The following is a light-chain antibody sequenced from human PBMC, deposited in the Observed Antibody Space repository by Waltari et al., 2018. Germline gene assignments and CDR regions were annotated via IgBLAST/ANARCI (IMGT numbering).Light chain of an antibody. CDR2: GAS. Sequence: EVVMTQSPATLSVSPGEGATVSCRASQSVRTNVAWYQQTPGQAPRLLIYGASTRATGIPDRFSGSGSGTEFILTISSLQSEDFAVDYCQQYNNWPPWTFGQGTKVEIK. CDR1: QSVRTN. V-gene: IGKV3-15*01. J-gene: IGKJ1*01. CDR3: QQYNNWPPWT.